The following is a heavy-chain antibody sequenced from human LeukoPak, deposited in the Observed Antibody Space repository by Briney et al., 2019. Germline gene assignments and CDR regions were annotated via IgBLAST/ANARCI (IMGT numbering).Heavy chain of an antibody. D-gene: IGHD1-20*01. CDR3: VPLNWNPPGDFDR. J-gene: IGHJ4*02. V-gene: IGHV3-30*02. Sequence: QPGGSLLLSCAASGFTFSSHGLQWVRQAPGKGLEWVAFIRYDGGNKYYADSVKGRFTISRDNSKDTLFLQMNSLRVEDTAVYYCVPLNWNPPGDFDRWGQGTLVTVSS. CDR1: GFTFSSHG. CDR2: IRYDGGNK.